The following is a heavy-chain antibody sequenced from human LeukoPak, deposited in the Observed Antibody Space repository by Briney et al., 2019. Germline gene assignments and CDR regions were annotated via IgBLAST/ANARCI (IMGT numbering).Heavy chain of an antibody. D-gene: IGHD3-16*02. J-gene: IGHJ4*02. CDR2: IYYSGST. V-gene: IGHV4-39*07. Sequence: PSETLSLTCTVSGGSIRGSSDYWGWIRQSPGKGLEWIGSIYYSGSTYYNPSLKSRVTISVDTSKNQFSLKLSSVTAADTAVYYCARGQGIYDYVWGSYPPLDYWGQGTLVTVSS. CDR1: GGSIRGSSDY. CDR3: ARGQGIYDYVWGSYPPLDY.